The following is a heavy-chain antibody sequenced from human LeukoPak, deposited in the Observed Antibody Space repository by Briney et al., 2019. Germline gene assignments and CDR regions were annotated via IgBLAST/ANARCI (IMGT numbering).Heavy chain of an antibody. CDR2: ISYEGSNK. J-gene: IGHJ4*02. CDR1: GLTFSSYA. D-gene: IGHD2-2*01. Sequence: PGRSLRLSCAASGLTFSSYAMLGARQAPGKGLEGVAVISYEGSNKYYADSVKGRFTISRDNYKNTLYLQMNSLRAEDTAGYYCARDRVRQLPHPYYFVYWGQGTLVTVSS. V-gene: IGHV3-30*04. CDR3: ARDRVRQLPHPYYFVY.